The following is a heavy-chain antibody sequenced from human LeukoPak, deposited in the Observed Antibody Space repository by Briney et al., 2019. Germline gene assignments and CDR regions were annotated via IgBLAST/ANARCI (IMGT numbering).Heavy chain of an antibody. J-gene: IGHJ6*04. V-gene: IGHV3-48*03. CDR1: GFTFSDYS. Sequence: GGSLRLSCAASGFTFSDYSMNWVRQATGKGLEWVSYISSIGATIYYADSVKGRFTISRDNAKNSLYLQMNSLRAEDTAVYYCAELGITMIGGVWGKGTTVTISS. CDR3: AELGITMIGGV. D-gene: IGHD3-10*02. CDR2: ISSIGATI.